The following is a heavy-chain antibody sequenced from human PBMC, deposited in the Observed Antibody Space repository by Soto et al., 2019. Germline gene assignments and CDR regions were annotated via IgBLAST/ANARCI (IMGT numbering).Heavy chain of an antibody. D-gene: IGHD6-13*01. Sequence: QVQLVQSGAEVKKSGASVKVSCKASGYTFTSYDINWVRQATGQGLEGMGWMNPNSGNTGYAQKFQGRVTMTRNTSISRAYMELSSLRYEDTAVYYCARERSAAGTGWFDPWGQGTLVTVSS. CDR2: MNPNSGNT. J-gene: IGHJ5*02. CDR3: ARERSAAGTGWFDP. V-gene: IGHV1-8*01. CDR1: GYTFTSYD.